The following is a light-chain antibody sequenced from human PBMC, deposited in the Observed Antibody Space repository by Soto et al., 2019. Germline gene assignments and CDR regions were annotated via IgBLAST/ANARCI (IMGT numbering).Light chain of an antibody. Sequence: EVVMTQSPAILSVSPGERAALSCRASQSLNSDLAWYQQKAGQPPRLLIHGASTRATGIPARFSGSGSGTEFTLTISSVQSEDFAVYYCQQYKYWPRTFGQGTKVEIK. CDR1: QSLNSD. J-gene: IGKJ1*01. V-gene: IGKV3-15*01. CDR2: GAS. CDR3: QQYKYWPRT.